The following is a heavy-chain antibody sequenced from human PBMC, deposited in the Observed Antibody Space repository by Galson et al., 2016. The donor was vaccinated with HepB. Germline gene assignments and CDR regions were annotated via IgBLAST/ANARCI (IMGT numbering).Heavy chain of an antibody. D-gene: IGHD3-22*01. CDR2: LSYDGSYK. CDR3: ARDRNWGYDCSGGSCYYYYYGMDV. Sequence: SLRLSCAASRFTTFSHYAMHWVRQAPGNGLEWVAVLSYDGSYKYYADSVKGRFTISRDNSKNTVHLQMNSLRVDDTAVYYCARDRNWGYDCSGGSCYYYYYGMDVWGKGTTVTASS. V-gene: IGHV3-30*04. CDR1: RFTTFSHYA. J-gene: IGHJ6*04.